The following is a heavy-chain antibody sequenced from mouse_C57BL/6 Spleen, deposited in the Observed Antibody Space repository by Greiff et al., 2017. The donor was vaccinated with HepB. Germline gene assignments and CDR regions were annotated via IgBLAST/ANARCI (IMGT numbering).Heavy chain of an antibody. CDR2: IDPDTGGT. CDR3: TKKTLYAMDY. CDR1: GYTFTDYE. Sequence: VQLQQSGAELVRPGASVTLSCKASGYTFTDYEMHWVKQTPVHGLEWIGAIDPDTGGTAYNQKFKGKAILTADKSSSTAYMELRRLTSEDSAVYYCTKKTLYAMDYWGQGTTVTVSS. V-gene: IGHV1-15*01. J-gene: IGHJ4*01.